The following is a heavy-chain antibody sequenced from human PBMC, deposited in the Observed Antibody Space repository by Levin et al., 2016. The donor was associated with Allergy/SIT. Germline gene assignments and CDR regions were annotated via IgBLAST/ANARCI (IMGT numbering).Heavy chain of an antibody. V-gene: IGHV4-61*07. CDR3: ARHRSSAWYFSMDV. D-gene: IGHD6-13*01. J-gene: IGHJ6*03. CDR2: IYYRGSA. Sequence: WIRQPPGKGLEWIGYIYYRGSANYNPSLESRITISVDTSKNHLSLKLSSVTAADTALYYCARHRSSAWYFSMDVWGKGTTVTVSS.